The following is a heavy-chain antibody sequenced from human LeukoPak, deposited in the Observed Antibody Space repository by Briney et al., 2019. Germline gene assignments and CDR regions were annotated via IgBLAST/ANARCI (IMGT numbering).Heavy chain of an antibody. D-gene: IGHD4-23*01. V-gene: IGHV1-2*02. Sequence: AASVNVSRKSSGYPFTGYYMHWVRQAPGQGLEWMGWINPNSGGTNYAQKFQGRVTMTRDTSISTAYLELSRLRSDDTAVYYCARAYGGNSEADYWGQGTLVTVSS. J-gene: IGHJ4*02. CDR1: GYPFTGYY. CDR2: INPNSGGT. CDR3: ARAYGGNSEADY.